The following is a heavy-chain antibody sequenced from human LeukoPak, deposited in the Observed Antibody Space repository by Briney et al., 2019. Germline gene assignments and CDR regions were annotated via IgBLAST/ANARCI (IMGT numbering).Heavy chain of an antibody. D-gene: IGHD2-15*01. J-gene: IGHJ6*03. CDR1: GFTFSDYY. Sequence: GGSLRLSCAASGFTFSDYYMSWIRQAPGKGLEWVSAISGSGGSTYYADSVKGRFTISRDNSKNTLYLQMNSLRAEDTAVYYCAKDGGYCSGGSCEYYYYYYMDVWGKGTTVTVSS. V-gene: IGHV3-23*01. CDR3: AKDGGYCSGGSCEYYYYYYMDV. CDR2: ISGSGGST.